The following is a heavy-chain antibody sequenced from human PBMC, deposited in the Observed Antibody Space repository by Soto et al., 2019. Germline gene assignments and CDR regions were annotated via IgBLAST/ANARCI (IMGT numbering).Heavy chain of an antibody. CDR2: IYPGDSDT. V-gene: IGHV5-51*01. CDR1: GYSFTSYW. Sequence: GESLKISCKGSGYSFTSYWIGWVLQMPWKGLEWMGIIYPGDSDTRYSPSFQGQVTISADKSISTAYLQWSSLKASDTAMYYCARSYDILSGSELYYSYYCMDVLRQGLTVTVPS. CDR3: ARSYDILSGSELYYSYYCMDV. J-gene: IGHJ6*02. D-gene: IGHD3-9*01.